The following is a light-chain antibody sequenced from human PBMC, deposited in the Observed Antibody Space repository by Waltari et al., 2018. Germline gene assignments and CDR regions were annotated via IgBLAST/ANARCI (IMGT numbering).Light chain of an antibody. Sequence: DFVMTQSPEFLAVSLGERATINCKSSQRVLYSPNSKNYLAWYQQKPGQPPKLLIYWASTRESGVPDRFSGSGSGTDFTLTISSLQAEDVAVYYCHQYSTTPWTFGQGTKVEI. CDR2: WAS. CDR1: QRVLYSPNSKNY. CDR3: HQYSTTPWT. J-gene: IGKJ1*01. V-gene: IGKV4-1*01.